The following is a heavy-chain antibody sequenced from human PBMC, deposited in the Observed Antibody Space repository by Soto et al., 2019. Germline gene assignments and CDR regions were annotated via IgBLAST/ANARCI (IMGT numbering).Heavy chain of an antibody. CDR1: GFTFSDYY. J-gene: IGHJ6*02. V-gene: IGHV3-11*01. D-gene: IGHD6-6*01. Sequence: GGSLRLSCAASGFTFSDYYMSWIRQAPGKGLEWVSYISSSGSTIYYADSLKGRFTISRDNAKNSLYLQMNSLRAEDTAVYYCARKYSSSSYYYYGMDVWGQGTTVTVSS. CDR2: ISSSGSTI. CDR3: ARKYSSSSYYYYGMDV.